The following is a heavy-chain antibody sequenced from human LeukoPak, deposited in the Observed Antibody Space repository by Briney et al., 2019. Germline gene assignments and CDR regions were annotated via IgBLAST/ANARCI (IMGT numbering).Heavy chain of an antibody. D-gene: IGHD4-17*01. J-gene: IGHJ1*01. V-gene: IGHV5-51*01. CDR1: GYTFSNYW. CDR2: IYPGDSDT. CDR3: ARPDDNADYILSY. Sequence: GESLKISCKGSGYTFSNYWIGWVRQMPGKGLEYLGIIYPGDSDTKYSPAFEGHITISVDKSITTAYLQWSSLKASHTAMYYCARPDDNADYILSYWGQGTLVTVSS.